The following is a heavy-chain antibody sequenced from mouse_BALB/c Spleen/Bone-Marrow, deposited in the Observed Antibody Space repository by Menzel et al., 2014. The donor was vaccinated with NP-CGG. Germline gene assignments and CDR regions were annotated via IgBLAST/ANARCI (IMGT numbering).Heavy chain of an antibody. Sequence: EVQLQESGPELVKPGASVRMSCKASGYTFTSYIMHWVKQKPGRGLEWIGYINPYNDGTKYNEKFKGKATLTPDKPSSTAYMELSSLTSEDSAVYYCARRWLPYAMDYWGQGTSVTVSS. J-gene: IGHJ4*01. V-gene: IGHV1-14*01. CDR2: INPYNDGT. CDR3: ARRWLPYAMDY. D-gene: IGHD2-3*01. CDR1: GYTFTSYI.